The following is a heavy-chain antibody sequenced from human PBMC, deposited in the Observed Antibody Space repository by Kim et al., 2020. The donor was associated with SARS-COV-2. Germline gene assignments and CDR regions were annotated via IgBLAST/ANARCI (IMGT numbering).Heavy chain of an antibody. V-gene: IGHV4-39*01. J-gene: IGHJ5*02. CDR2: IYYSGST. CDR3: ARQLWSYDGWFDP. CDR1: GGSISSSSYY. D-gene: IGHD5-18*01. Sequence: SETLSLTCTVSGGSISSSSYYWGWIRQPPGKGLEWIGSIYYSGSTYYNPSLKSRVTISVDTSKNQFSLKLSSVTAADTAVYYCARQLWSYDGWFDPWGQGTLVTVSS.